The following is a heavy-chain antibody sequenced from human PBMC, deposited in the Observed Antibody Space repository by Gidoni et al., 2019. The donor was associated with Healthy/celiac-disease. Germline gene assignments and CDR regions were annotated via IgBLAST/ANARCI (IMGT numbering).Heavy chain of an antibody. CDR1: GFTFSRYS. D-gene: IGHD1-26*01. J-gene: IGHJ4*02. CDR2: ISSSSSYI. V-gene: IGHV3-21*01. CDR3: AREEGPLVGATGSDY. Sequence: EVQLVESGGGLVKPGGSLILSCAASGFTFSRYSMNWVRQAPGKGLEWVSSISSSSSYIYYADSVKGRFTISRDNAKNSLYLQMNSLRAEDTAVYYCAREEGPLVGATGSDYWGQGTLVTVSS.